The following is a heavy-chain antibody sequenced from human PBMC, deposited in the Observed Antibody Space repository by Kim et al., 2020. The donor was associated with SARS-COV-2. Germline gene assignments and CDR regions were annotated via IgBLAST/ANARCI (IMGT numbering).Heavy chain of an antibody. CDR3: VSDLAGREGR. CDR1: GFTFSRFW. J-gene: IGHJ4*02. V-gene: IGHV3-74*01. D-gene: IGHD6-19*01. Sequence: GGSLRLSCAASGFTFSRFWMHWVRQVPGKGLVWVSRINEDGTITNHADSVKGRFTISIDNAANSLFLQMNSLRAEDTAVYFCVSDLAGREGRWGQGTLVT. CDR2: INEDGTIT.